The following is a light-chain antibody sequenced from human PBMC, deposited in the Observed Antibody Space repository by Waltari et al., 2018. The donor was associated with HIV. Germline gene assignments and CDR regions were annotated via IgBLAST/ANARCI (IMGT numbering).Light chain of an antibody. J-gene: IGLJ2*01. CDR3: GTWDSSLSAGV. Sequence: QSVLTQPPSVSAAPGQRVTISCSGSSSNIGYNYVSWYQQLPGTAPKLLPYDNNKRPSGIPDRFSGSKSGASATLGITGLQTGDEADYYCGTWDSSLSAGVFGGGTKLTVL. CDR1: SSNIGYNY. V-gene: IGLV1-51*01. CDR2: DNN.